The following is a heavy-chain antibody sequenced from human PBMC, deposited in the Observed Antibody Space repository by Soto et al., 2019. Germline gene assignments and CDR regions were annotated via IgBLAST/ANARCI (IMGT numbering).Heavy chain of an antibody. CDR3: ARKTDYYGSGSYIYGMDV. CDR2: ISSSSSYI. CDR1: GFTFSSYS. V-gene: IGHV3-21*01. D-gene: IGHD3-10*01. J-gene: IGHJ6*02. Sequence: GGSLRLSCAASGFTFSSYSMNWVRQAPGKGLEWVSSISSSSSYIYYADSVKGRFTISRDNAKNSLYLQMNSLRAEDTAVYYCARKTDYYGSGSYIYGMDVWGQGTTVTVSS.